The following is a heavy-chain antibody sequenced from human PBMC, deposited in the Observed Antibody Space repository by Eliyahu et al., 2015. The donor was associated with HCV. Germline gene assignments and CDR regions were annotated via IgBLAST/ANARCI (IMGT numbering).Heavy chain of an antibody. CDR3: VRKNWGDFDY. CDR2: ISVSGDAT. Sequence: RQAPGEGLEWVSYISVSGDATEYTDSVKGRFTISRDSSRNTLYLQMNSLRAEDTAVYYCVRKNWGDFDYWGQGALVTVSS. D-gene: IGHD7-27*01. J-gene: IGHJ4*02. V-gene: IGHV3-23*01.